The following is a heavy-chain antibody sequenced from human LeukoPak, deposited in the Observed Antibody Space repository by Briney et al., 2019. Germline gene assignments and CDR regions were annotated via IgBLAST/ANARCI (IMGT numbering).Heavy chain of an antibody. V-gene: IGHV3-30-3*01. J-gene: IGHJ4*02. CDR3: ASFGKIRGVRGGPNDY. D-gene: IGHD3-10*01. CDR2: ISYDGSNI. CDR1: GFTFSHYA. Sequence: GRSLRLSCEASGFTFSHYAMHWVRQSPGKGLEWVALISYDGSNIQYADSVKGRFTISRDSAKNPLYLQMNSLRAEDTAVYYCASFGKIRGVRGGPNDYWGQGTLVTVSS.